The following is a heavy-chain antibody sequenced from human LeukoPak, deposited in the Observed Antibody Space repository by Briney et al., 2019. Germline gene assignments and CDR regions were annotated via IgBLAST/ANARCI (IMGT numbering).Heavy chain of an antibody. CDR3: AKGGFYYYYYMDV. CDR2: INQVGGEK. J-gene: IGHJ6*03. CDR1: GFTFSNYW. V-gene: IGHV3-7*01. Sequence: QPGGSLRLSCAAPGFTFSNYWMSWVRQAPGKGLEWVANINQVGGEKYYVGSVKGRFTISRDNAKNSLDLQMNSLRAEDTAVYYCAKGGFYYYYYMDVWGKGTTVTVSS.